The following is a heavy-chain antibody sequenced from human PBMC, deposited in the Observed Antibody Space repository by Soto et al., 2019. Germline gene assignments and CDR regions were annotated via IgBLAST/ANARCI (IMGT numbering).Heavy chain of an antibody. CDR1: GGSISSGGYY. J-gene: IGHJ1*01. Sequence: QVQLQESGPGLVKASQTLSLTCNVSGGSISSGGYYWTWIRQHPGKGLEWIGNIHHSGSTFYKPSRNSRDSMSVDPSKNQFSLTPSSLTAADTAVYFCVRGVLSWGQGTLGTVSS. D-gene: IGHD3-10*01. V-gene: IGHV4-31*03. CDR2: IHHSGST. CDR3: VRGVLS.